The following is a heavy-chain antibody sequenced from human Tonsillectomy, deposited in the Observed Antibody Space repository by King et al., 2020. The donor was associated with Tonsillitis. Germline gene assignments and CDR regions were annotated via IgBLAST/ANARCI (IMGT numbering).Heavy chain of an antibody. CDR1: GDSFSSSSSF. CDR2: ISYRGTT. CDR3: ARILDTSGYYFAHFDV. J-gene: IGHJ2*01. D-gene: IGHD3-22*01. Sequence: QLQESGPGLVKPSETLSLTCAVSGDSFSSSSSFWAWIRQPPGKGLEWFGTISYRGTTFYSSSLETRVSISLDPSKNQLSLRLGSVTAADTAFYFCARILDTSGYYFAHFDVWGRGALVTVSS. V-gene: IGHV4-39*01.